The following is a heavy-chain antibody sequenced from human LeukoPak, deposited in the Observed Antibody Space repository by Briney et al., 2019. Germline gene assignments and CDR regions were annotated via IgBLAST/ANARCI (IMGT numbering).Heavy chain of an antibody. CDR2: IKYHGSDE. J-gene: IGHJ4*02. CDR3: ARIGGSGTYWDY. V-gene: IGHV3-7*01. D-gene: IGHD3-10*01. Sequence: GGSLRLLCAASGFTFSDYWMSWVRQAPGKGLEWVANIKYHGSDEHYVDSVRGRFTISRDNAKNSLFLQMNSLRAEDTAVYYCARIGGSGTYWDYWGQGTLVTVSS. CDR1: GFTFSDYW.